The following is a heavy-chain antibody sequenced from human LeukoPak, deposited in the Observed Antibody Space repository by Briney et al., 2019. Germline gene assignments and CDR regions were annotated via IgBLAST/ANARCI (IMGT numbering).Heavy chain of an antibody. Sequence: SETLSLTCAVYGGSFSGYYWSWIRQPPGKGLEWIGEINHSGSTNYNPSLKSRVTISVDTCKNQFSLKLSSVTAADTAVYYCARSARYGNGYYYYYYMDVWGKGTTVTVSS. CDR3: ARSARYGNGYYYYYYMDV. V-gene: IGHV4-34*01. J-gene: IGHJ6*03. CDR2: INHSGST. CDR1: GGSFSGYY. D-gene: IGHD5-18*01.